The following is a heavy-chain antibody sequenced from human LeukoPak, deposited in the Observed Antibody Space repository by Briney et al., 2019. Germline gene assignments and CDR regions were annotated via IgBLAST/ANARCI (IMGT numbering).Heavy chain of an antibody. J-gene: IGHJ4*02. CDR3: ARVATMIDRYFDY. V-gene: IGHV3-21*01. D-gene: IGHD3-22*01. CDR2: ISSSSSYI. Sequence: PGGSLRLSCAASGFTFSSYSMNWVRQAPGKGLEWVSSISSSSSYIYYADSVKGRFTISRDNAKNSLYLQMNSLRAEHTAVYYCARVATMIDRYFDYWGQGTLVTVSS. CDR1: GFTFSSYS.